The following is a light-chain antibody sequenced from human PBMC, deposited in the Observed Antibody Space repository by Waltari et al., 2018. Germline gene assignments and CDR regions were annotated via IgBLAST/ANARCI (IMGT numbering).Light chain of an antibody. J-gene: IGKJ1*01. V-gene: IGKV3-11*01. CDR2: DAS. Sequence: EIVMTQSPATLSLSPGERVTLSCRASQNVYGYLVWYQQKPGQAPRLLIYDASNRATGIPARFSGSGSGTDFSLTITSLQAEDVAVYYCQQYYSTLMWTFGQGTKVEI. CDR1: QNVYGY. CDR3: QQYYSTLMWT.